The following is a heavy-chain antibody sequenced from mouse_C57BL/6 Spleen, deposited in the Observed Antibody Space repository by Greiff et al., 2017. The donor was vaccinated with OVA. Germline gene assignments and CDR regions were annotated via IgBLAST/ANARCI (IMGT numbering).Heavy chain of an antibody. Sequence: VQLVESGAELVRPGASVKLSCKASGYTFTDYYINWVKQRPGQGLEWIARIYPGSGNTYYNEKFKGKATLTAEKSSSTAYMQLSSLTSEDSAVYFCAREGTGTRYFDVWGTGTTVTVSS. V-gene: IGHV1-76*01. CDR3: AREGTGTRYFDV. D-gene: IGHD4-1*01. J-gene: IGHJ1*03. CDR2: IYPGSGNT. CDR1: GYTFTDYY.